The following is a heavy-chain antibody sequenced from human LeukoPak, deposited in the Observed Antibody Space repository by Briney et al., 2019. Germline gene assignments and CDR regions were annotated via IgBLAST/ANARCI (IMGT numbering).Heavy chain of an antibody. V-gene: IGHV4-59*01. J-gene: IGHJ6*03. Sequence: PSETLSLTCTVSGDSIGSYYCSWIRQPPGKGLEWIGYIYYSGSTSYNPSLKSRVTISLDTSNSQFSLKLRSVTAADTAVYYCARGHSIEPYYYYYYMDVWGKGTTVTVSS. CDR2: IYYSGST. CDR3: ARGHSIEPYYYYYYMDV. CDR1: GDSIGSYY. D-gene: IGHD4-11*01.